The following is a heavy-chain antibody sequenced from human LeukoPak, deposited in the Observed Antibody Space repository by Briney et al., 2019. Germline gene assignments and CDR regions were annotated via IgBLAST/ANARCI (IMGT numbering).Heavy chain of an antibody. CDR3: ARGNYYDTPWDY. V-gene: IGHV3-48*02. Sequence: RPGGSLRLSCAASGFTFSSYSMNWVRQAPGKGLEWVSHISGGTSSNTYYADSVKGRFTISRDNAKNSLYLQMNSLRDEDTAVYYCARGNYYDTPWDYWGQGTLVTVSS. CDR1: GFTFSSYS. J-gene: IGHJ4*02. D-gene: IGHD3-22*01. CDR2: ISGGTSSNT.